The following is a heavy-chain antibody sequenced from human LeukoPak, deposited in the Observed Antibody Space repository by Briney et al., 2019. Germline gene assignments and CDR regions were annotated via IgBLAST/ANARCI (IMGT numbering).Heavy chain of an antibody. CDR2: ISRIGGST. Sequence: GGSLRLSCTASGFTFSSYAMSWVRQAPGKGLEWVSAISRIGGSTYYADSVKGRFTISRDNSKNTLYLHVNSLSAEDTAVYYCAKDRPLRFLEWLSYYFDYWGQGTLVTVSS. V-gene: IGHV3-23*01. CDR1: GFTFSSYA. D-gene: IGHD3-3*01. J-gene: IGHJ4*02. CDR3: AKDRPLRFLEWLSYYFDY.